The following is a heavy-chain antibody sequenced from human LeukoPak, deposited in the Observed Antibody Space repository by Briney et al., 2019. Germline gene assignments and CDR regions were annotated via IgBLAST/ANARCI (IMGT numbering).Heavy chain of an antibody. D-gene: IGHD3-3*01. CDR1: GFTFSSYS. Sequence: GGSLRLSCAASGFTFSSYSMNWVRQAPGKGLEWVSSISSSSSSYIYYADSVKGRFTISRDNAKNSLYLQMNSLRAEDTAVYYCARARGVVSTFDYWGQGTLVTVSS. CDR2: ISSSSSSYI. V-gene: IGHV3-21*01. CDR3: ARARGVVSTFDY. J-gene: IGHJ4*02.